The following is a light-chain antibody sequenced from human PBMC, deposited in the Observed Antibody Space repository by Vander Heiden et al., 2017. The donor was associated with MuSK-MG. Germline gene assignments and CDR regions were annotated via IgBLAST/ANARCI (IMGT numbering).Light chain of an antibody. CDR2: AAS. V-gene: IGKV1-27*01. CDR1: QGISNY. CDR3: QNMRT. Sequence: DIQMTQSPSSLSASVGDRVTITCRASQGISNYLAWYQQKPGKVPKLLIYAASNLQSGVTYRFSGSGSGTDFILTSNSLQTEDVETYDGQNMRTFGPGTKVDIK. J-gene: IGKJ3*01.